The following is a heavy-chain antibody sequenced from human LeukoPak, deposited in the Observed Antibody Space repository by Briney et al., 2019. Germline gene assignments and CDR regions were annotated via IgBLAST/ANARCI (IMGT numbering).Heavy chain of an antibody. D-gene: IGHD2-2*01. CDR2: IYYSGST. J-gene: IGHJ3*02. Sequence: SETLSLTCTVSGGSISSYYWSWIRQPPGKGLEWIGYIYYSGSTNYNPSLKSRVTISVDTSKNQFSLKLNSVTAADTAMYYCARHGGVVVPTAPSAFDIWGQGTKVTVSS. CDR1: GGSISSYY. V-gene: IGHV4-59*08. CDR3: ARHGGVVVPTAPSAFDI.